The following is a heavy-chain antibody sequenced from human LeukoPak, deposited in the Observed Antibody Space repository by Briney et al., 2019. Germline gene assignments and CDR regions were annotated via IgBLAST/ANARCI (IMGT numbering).Heavy chain of an antibody. J-gene: IGHJ3*01. CDR3: ARGLAYGSGSYYRL. CDR2: IYSGGST. D-gene: IGHD3-10*01. CDR1: GSTVSSNY. V-gene: IGHV3-66*01. Sequence: LPGGSLRLSCAASGSTVSSNYMSWVRQAPGKGLEWVSVIYSGGSTYYADSVKGRFTISRDNSKNTLYLQMNSLRAEDTAVYYCARGLAYGSGSYYRLWGQGTMVTVSS.